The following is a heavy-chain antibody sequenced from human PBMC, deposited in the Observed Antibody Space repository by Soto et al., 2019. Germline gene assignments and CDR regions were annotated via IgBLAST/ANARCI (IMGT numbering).Heavy chain of an antibody. V-gene: IGHV1-3*04. J-gene: IGHJ4*02. D-gene: IGHD1-26*01. CDR3: ARDTGGRWEINYFDY. Sequence: GQTLEWMGWINTANGDTRYSQNFQGRATLARDTSASTVYVEMSSLTSEDTAVYYCARDTGGRWEINYFDYWGQGTLVTVSS. CDR2: INTANGDT.